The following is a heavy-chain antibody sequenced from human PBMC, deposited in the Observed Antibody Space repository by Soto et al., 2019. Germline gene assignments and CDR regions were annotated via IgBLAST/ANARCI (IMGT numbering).Heavy chain of an antibody. J-gene: IGHJ4*02. Sequence: GGSLSLSCAASGFTFSSYSMSWVRQAPGKGLEWVSAISGSGGSTYYADSVKGRFTIPRDNSKNTLYLQMNSLRAEDTAVYYCAKDLNLSQWLVRYYFDYWGQGTLVTVSS. CDR3: AKDLNLSQWLVRYYFDY. D-gene: IGHD6-19*01. V-gene: IGHV3-23*01. CDR1: GFTFSSYS. CDR2: ISGSGGST.